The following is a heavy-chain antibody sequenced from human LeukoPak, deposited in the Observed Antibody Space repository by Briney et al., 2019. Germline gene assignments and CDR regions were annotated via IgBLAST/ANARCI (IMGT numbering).Heavy chain of an antibody. D-gene: IGHD3-22*01. CDR1: GFSFSSYG. Sequence: PGGSLRLSCAASGFSFSSYGMHWVRQAPGKGLEWVAVIAYDGSHTYYADSVKCRFTISRDNSNNTPYLQMNSLRPEDTAVYYCAKGPDYYDSSGYLATFDYWGQGTLVTVSS. CDR2: IAYDGSHT. V-gene: IGHV3-30*18. CDR3: AKGPDYYDSSGYLATFDY. J-gene: IGHJ4*02.